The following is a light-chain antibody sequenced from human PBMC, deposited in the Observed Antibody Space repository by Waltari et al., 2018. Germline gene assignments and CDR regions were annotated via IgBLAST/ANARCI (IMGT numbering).Light chain of an antibody. V-gene: IGKV3-15*01. CDR3: QQYNDWRT. CDR2: GAS. J-gene: IGKJ2*01. CDR1: QSIQTN. Sequence: ETVMTQSPATLSVSPGERATLSCRASQSIQTNLAWYQQKPGQAPRLLIYGASTRATGIPARFSGSGSGTEFTLTISSLQSEDFAVYYCQQYNDWRTFGQGTKLEIK.